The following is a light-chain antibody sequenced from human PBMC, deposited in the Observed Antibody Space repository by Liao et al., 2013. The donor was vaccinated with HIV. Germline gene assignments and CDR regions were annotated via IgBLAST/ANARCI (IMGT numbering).Light chain of an antibody. CDR1: NIGSRS. CDR3: QVWDSPSDHYV. J-gene: IGLJ1*01. Sequence: SYELTQPPSVSVAPGKTARITCGGNNIGSRSVHWYQQKPGQAPVLVIYYDDDRPSGIPERFSGSNSANTATLTISGVEAGDEADYYCQVWDSPSDHYVFGTGTKVTVL. CDR2: YDD. V-gene: IGLV3-21*04.